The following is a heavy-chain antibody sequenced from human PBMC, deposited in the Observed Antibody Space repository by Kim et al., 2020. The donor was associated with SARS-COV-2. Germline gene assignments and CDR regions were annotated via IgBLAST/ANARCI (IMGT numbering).Heavy chain of an antibody. J-gene: IGHJ6*02. Sequence: SVKVSCKASGGTFSSYAISWVRQAPGQGLEWMGRIIPILGIANYAQKFQGRVTITADKSTSTAYMELSSLRSEDTAVYYCARVNFRHYYDSSGYLTPYYYYGMDVWGQGTTVTVSS. V-gene: IGHV1-69*04. CDR3: ARVNFRHYYDSSGYLTPYYYYGMDV. CDR1: GGTFSSYA. D-gene: IGHD3-22*01. CDR2: IIPILGIA.